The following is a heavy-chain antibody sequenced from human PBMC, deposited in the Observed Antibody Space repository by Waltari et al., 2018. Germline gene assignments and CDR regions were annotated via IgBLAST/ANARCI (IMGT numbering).Heavy chain of an antibody. CDR1: GFTLCNYW. CDR2: IMTDGREE. CDR3: VRDQWFAFDI. D-gene: IGHD3-22*01. J-gene: IGHJ3*02. Sequence: EVQLVESGGGLVTPGGSLRLSCAAPGFTLCNYWMSWVRQAPGKGLEWVANIMTDGREEYYVDSVRGRFTISRDNAKNSLYLQMNSLRPEDTAVYYCVRDQWFAFDIWGQGTMVTVSS. V-gene: IGHV3-7*01.